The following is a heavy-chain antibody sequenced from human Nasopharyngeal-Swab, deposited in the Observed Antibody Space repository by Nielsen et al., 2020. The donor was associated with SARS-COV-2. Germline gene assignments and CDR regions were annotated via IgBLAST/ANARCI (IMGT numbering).Heavy chain of an antibody. V-gene: IGHV4-34*01. Sequence: MRQCPGQGLEGVGEINHTGSTNYNPSLKRRVTISVDTSKNQFSLKLSSVTAADTAVYYCARGPGEVGTTYYYYYGMDVWGQGTTVTVSS. CDR3: ARGPGEVGTTYYYYYGMDV. CDR2: INHTGST. D-gene: IGHD1-1*01. J-gene: IGHJ6*02.